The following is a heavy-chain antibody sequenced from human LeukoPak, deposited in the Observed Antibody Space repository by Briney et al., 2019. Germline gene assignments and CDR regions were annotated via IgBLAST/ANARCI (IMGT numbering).Heavy chain of an antibody. D-gene: IGHD2-15*01. Sequence: ASVKVSCKASGYTFTGYYMHWVRQAPGQGLEWMGIINPSGGSTSYAQKFQGRVTMTRDMSTSTVYMELSSLRSEDTAVYYCARGYCSGGSCYEYYFDYWGQGTLVTVSS. CDR2: INPSGGST. CDR1: GYTFTGYY. CDR3: ARGYCSGGSCYEYYFDY. J-gene: IGHJ4*02. V-gene: IGHV1-46*01.